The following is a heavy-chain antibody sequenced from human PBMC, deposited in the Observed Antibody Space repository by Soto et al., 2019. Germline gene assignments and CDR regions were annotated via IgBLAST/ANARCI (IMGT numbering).Heavy chain of an antibody. CDR2: IHHSGST. V-gene: IGHV4-4*02. J-gene: IGHJ6*02. CDR3: ARHDWYAKDV. D-gene: IGHD3-9*01. Sequence: SETLCLTCVVSGGSVSNDNWWGWVRQPPGKGLEWIGEIHHSGSTNYNPSLKSRVTISVDKSKNQLSLRLNSVTAADTAVYYCARHDWYAKDVWGQGTTVTVSS. CDR1: GGSVSNDNW.